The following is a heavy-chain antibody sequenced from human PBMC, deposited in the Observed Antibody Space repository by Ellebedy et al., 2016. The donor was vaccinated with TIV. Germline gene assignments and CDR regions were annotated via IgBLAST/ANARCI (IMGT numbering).Heavy chain of an antibody. CDR3: ARDRSITIFGVVLYYFDY. CDR2: INPSGGST. J-gene: IGHJ4*02. CDR1: GYTFTSYY. Sequence: ASVKVSXXASGYTFTSYYMHWVRQAPGQGLEWMGIINPSGGSTSYAQKFQGRVTMTRDTSTSTVYMELSSLRSEDTAVYYCARDRSITIFGVVLYYFDYWGQGTLVTVSS. V-gene: IGHV1-46*01. D-gene: IGHD3-3*01.